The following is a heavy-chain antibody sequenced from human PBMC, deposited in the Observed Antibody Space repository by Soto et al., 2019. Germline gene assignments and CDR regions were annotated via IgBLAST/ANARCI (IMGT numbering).Heavy chain of an antibody. CDR2: INPNSGGT. Sequence: ASVKVSCKASGYTFTGYYMHWVRQAPGQGLEWMGWINPNSGGTNYAQKFQGWVTMTRDTSISTAYMELSRLRSDDTAVYYCARSRAMGGSGYYYYGMDVWGQGTTVTVSS. CDR3: ARSRAMGGSGYYYYGMDV. CDR1: GYTFTGYY. V-gene: IGHV1-2*04. J-gene: IGHJ6*02. D-gene: IGHD3-10*01.